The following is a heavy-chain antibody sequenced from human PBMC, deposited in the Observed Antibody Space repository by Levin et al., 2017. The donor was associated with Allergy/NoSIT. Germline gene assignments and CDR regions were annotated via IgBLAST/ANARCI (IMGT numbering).Heavy chain of an antibody. J-gene: IGHJ3*01. V-gene: IGHV3-30*18. D-gene: IGHD1-1*01. Sequence: PGGSLRLSCAASGFTFSNYGMHWARQAPGKGLEWVAVISYDGDTKHYADSVKGRFTISRDNSKNTLYLQMNSLRAEDTAVYYCAKYNSGWKRDGFDVWGQGTMVTVSS. CDR1: GFTFSNYG. CDR3: AKYNSGWKRDGFDV. CDR2: ISYDGDTK.